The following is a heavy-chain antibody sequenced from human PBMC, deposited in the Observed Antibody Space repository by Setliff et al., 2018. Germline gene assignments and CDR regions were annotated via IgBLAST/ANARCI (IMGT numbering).Heavy chain of an antibody. CDR2: INNDGSSG. D-gene: IGHD3-3*01. V-gene: IGHV3-74*01. CDR1: GLTLTPYT. Sequence: LSLSCAASGLTLTPYTMTWVSQVPGKGLVWVSRINNDGSSGDYADSVKGRFTISRDNAKNTVYLQMNSLRAEDTAVYYCARVGEYRFLEWFMNYYYNYMDAWGKGTTVTVSS. CDR3: ARVGEYRFLEWFMNYYYNYMDA. J-gene: IGHJ6*03.